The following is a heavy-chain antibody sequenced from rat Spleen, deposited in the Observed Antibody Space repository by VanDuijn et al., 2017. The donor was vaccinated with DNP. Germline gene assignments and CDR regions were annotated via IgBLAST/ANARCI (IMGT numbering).Heavy chain of an antibody. D-gene: IGHD1-10*01. J-gene: IGHJ4*01. CDR1: GFTFSDYD. CDR2: ISYGGSRT. Sequence: EVQLVESGGGLVQPGRSLKLSCAASGFTFSDYDMAWVRQAPTKGLEWVATISYGGSRTYYRDSVKGRFTISSANAKSTLYLQLDSLRAEETANYSSATLRVTTRAMDDWGQGTSVTVSS. V-gene: IGHV5S10*01. CDR3: ATLRVTTRAMDD.